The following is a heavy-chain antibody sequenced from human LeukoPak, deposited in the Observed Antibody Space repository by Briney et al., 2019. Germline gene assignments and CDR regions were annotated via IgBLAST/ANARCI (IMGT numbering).Heavy chain of an antibody. J-gene: IGHJ5*02. D-gene: IGHD6-19*01. CDR1: GYTFTSYG. Sequence: ASVKVSCKASGYTFTSYGISWVRQAPGQGLEWMGWINPNSGGTNYAQKFQGRVTMTRDTSISTAYMELSRLRSDDTAVYYCARRRPGYSSGWYGYWFDPWGQGTLVTVSS. CDR2: INPNSGGT. CDR3: ARRRPGYSSGWYGYWFDP. V-gene: IGHV1-2*02.